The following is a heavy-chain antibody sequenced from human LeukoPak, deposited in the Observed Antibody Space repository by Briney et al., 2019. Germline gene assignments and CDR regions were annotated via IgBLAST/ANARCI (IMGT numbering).Heavy chain of an antibody. Sequence: SQTLSLTCTVSGGSISSGGYYWSWIRQPPGKGLEWIGYIYHSGSTYYNPSLKSRVTISVDTSKNQFSLKLSSVTAADTAMYYCARHRSVGYYYYYMDVWGKGTTVTVSS. V-gene: IGHV4-30-2*03. CDR1: GGSISSGGYY. CDR3: ARHRSVGYYYYYMDV. CDR2: IYHSGST. J-gene: IGHJ6*03.